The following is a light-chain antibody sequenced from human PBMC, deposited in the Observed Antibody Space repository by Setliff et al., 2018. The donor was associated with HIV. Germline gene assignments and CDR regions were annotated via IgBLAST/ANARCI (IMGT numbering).Light chain of an antibody. V-gene: IGLV2-14*01. CDR3: SSYTSSSLYV. CDR1: SSDVGGYNY. J-gene: IGLJ1*01. Sequence: QSALAQPASVSVSPGQAITISCTGTSSDVGGYNYVSWYQQHPGNAPKLMIFEVSNRPSGVSNRFSGSKSGNTASLTISGLQAEDEADYYCSSYTSSSLYVFGTGTKV. CDR2: EVS.